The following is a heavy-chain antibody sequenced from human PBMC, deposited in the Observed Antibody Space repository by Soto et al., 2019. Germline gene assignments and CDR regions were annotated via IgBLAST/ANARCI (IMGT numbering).Heavy chain of an antibody. V-gene: IGHV1-69*13. CDR3: ARDSGAKLSSS. D-gene: IGHD6-13*01. CDR2: FIPSFGTA. Sequence: SVKVSCKASGGAISTIAITWVRRAPGQGLEWMGAFIPSFGTAIYAQKFQGRVTISADESTSSAYMDLSSLRSDDTAVYYCARDSGAKLSSSWGQGTLVTVSS. CDR1: GGAISTIA. J-gene: IGHJ4*02.